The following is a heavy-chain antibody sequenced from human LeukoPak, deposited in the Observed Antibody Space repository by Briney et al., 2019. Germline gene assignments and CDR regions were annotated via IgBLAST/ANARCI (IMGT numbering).Heavy chain of an antibody. CDR1: EFTFDNYA. CDR3: AKKSGNLYYFDY. D-gene: IGHD1-14*01. CDR2: ISAIGVST. Sequence: PGGSLRLSCAASEFTFDNYAMSWVRQAPGKGLEWVSAISAIGVSTYYADSVKGRFTISRDDSQNTLSLQMNSLRAEDTAVYYCAKKSGNLYYFDYWGQGSLVTVSS. J-gene: IGHJ4*02. V-gene: IGHV3-23*01.